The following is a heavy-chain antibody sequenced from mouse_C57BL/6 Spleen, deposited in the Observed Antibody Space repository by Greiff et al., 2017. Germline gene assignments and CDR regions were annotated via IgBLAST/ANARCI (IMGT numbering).Heavy chain of an antibody. CDR1: GYTFTDYE. J-gene: IGHJ2*01. V-gene: IGHV1-15*01. CDR2: IDPETGGT. CDR3: TRAGVYDRFDY. D-gene: IGHD2-12*01. Sequence: QVQLQQSGAELVRPGASVTLSCKASGYTFTDYEMHWVKQTPVHGLAWIGAIDPETGGTAYNQKLQGKAILTAAKSSSPAYVELRSLPSEDSAVYYCTRAGVYDRFDYWGQGTTLTVSS.